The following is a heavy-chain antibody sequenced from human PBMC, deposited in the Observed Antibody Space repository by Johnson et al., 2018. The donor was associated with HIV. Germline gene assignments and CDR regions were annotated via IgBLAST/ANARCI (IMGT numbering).Heavy chain of an antibody. J-gene: IGHJ3*02. CDR1: GFTFSSYG. CDR2: IRYDGSNK. V-gene: IGHV3-30*02. Sequence: QVQLLESGGGVVQPGGSLRLSCAASGFTFSSYGMHWVRQAPGKGLEWVAFIRYDGSNKYYADSVKGRFTISRDNSKNTLYLQMNSLRAEDTAVYYCARVTTMIVVVFAFDIWGQGTMVTVSS. D-gene: IGHD3-22*01. CDR3: ARVTTMIVVVFAFDI.